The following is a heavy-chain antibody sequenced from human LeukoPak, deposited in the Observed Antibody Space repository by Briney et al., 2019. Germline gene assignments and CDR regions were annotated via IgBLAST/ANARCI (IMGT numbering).Heavy chain of an antibody. Sequence: GASVKVSCKASGYTFTSYYMHWVRQAPGQGLEWMGIINPSGGSTSYAQKFQGRVTMTRDTSTSTVYMELSSLRSEDTAVCYCARASVYDFWSGYSVGTYFDYWGQGTLVTVSS. CDR3: ARASVYDFWSGYSVGTYFDY. V-gene: IGHV1-46*01. CDR2: INPSGGST. CDR1: GYTFTSYY. J-gene: IGHJ4*02. D-gene: IGHD3-3*01.